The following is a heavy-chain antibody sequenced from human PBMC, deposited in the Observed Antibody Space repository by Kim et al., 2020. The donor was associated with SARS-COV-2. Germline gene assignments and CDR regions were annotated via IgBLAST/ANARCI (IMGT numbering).Heavy chain of an antibody. D-gene: IGHD2-15*01. Sequence: GGSLRLSCAASGFTFSSYDMHWVRQATGKGLEWVSAIGTAGDTYYPGSVKGRFTISRENATNSLYLQMNSLGAGDTAVYYCARGYCSGGSCYSRYHGMDVWGQGTTVTVSS. CDR2: IGTAGDT. V-gene: IGHV3-13*04. CDR1: GFTFSSYD. J-gene: IGHJ6*02. CDR3: ARGYCSGGSCYSRYHGMDV.